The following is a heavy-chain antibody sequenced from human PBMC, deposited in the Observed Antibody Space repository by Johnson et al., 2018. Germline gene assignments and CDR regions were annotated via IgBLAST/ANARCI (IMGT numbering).Heavy chain of an antibody. V-gene: IGHV3-30-3*01. Sequence: QVQLVQSGGGVVQPGRSLRLSCAASGFTFSSYAMHWVRQAPGKGLEWVAVISYDGSNKYYADAVQGRFTISRDNSKNTLSLQMNSLRAEDKAVYYCARDVIYYDSSGFLVQDAFDIWGQGTMVTVSS. J-gene: IGHJ3*02. D-gene: IGHD3-22*01. CDR3: ARDVIYYDSSGFLVQDAFDI. CDR2: ISYDGSNK. CDR1: GFTFSSYA.